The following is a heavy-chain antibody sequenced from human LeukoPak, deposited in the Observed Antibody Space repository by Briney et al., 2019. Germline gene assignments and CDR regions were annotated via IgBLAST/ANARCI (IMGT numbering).Heavy chain of an antibody. V-gene: IGHV4-59*01. D-gene: IGHD1-26*01. CDR2: FYYSGST. J-gene: IGHJ5*02. CDR3: ARDRSYIWFDP. CDR1: GGSISSYY. Sequence: SETLSLTCTVSGGSISSYYWSWIRQPPGKGLEWIGYFYYSGSTNYNPSLKSRVTISVDTSKNQFSLKLSSVTAADTAAYYCARDRSYIWFDPWGQGTLVTVSS.